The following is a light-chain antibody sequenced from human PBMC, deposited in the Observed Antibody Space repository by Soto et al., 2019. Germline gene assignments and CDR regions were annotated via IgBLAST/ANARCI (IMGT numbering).Light chain of an antibody. CDR2: GAF. CDR1: QSVSSK. J-gene: IGKJ2*01. CDR3: HQYNNWPHT. V-gene: IGKV3-15*01. Sequence: EIVMTQSPVTLSVSPGERATLSSRASQSVSSKLVWYQQKPGQAPRLLIYGAFTRATGVPARFSGSGSGTEFTLTISSLQSEDSAVYYCHQYNNWPHTFGQGTKLEIK.